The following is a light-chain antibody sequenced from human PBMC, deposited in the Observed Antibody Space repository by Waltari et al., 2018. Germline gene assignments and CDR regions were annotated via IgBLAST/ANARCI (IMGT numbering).Light chain of an antibody. J-gene: IGKJ1*01. CDR1: QRVLYSSNNKHY. Sequence: DIVMTHSPDSLAVSLGERSTINCKSSQRVLYSSNNKHYLAWFQQKPGQPPKLLIYWASTRESGVPDLSRGGGAEEDFTHCIRCVQTGDVAVYYCQQKDSTPETFGQGTKVEIK. CDR2: WAS. V-gene: IGKV4-1*01. CDR3: QQKDSTPET.